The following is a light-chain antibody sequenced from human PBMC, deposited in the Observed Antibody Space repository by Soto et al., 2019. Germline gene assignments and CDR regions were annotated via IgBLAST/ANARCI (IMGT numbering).Light chain of an antibody. J-gene: IGLJ1*01. V-gene: IGLV2-14*01. Sequence: ALTQPASVSGSPGQSITISCTGTSSDVGGYNYVSWYQQHPGKAPKLMIYDVSNRPSGVSNRFSGSKSGNTASLTISGLQADDDADYYCSSFTSSTTLYVFGTGTKVTVL. CDR3: SSFTSSTTLYV. CDR1: SSDVGGYNY. CDR2: DVS.